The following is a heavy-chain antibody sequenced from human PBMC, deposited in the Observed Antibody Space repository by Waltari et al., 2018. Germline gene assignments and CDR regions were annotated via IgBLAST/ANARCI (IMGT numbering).Heavy chain of an antibody. Sequence: TFSSYAMSWVRQAPGKGLEWVSAISGSGGSTYYADSAKGRFTISRDNSKNTLYLQMNSLRAEDTAVYYCAKSSWVRDYFDYWGQGTLVTVSS. CDR1: TFSSYA. J-gene: IGHJ4*02. CDR3: AKSSWVRDYFDY. D-gene: IGHD3-10*01. V-gene: IGHV3-23*01. CDR2: ISGSGGST.